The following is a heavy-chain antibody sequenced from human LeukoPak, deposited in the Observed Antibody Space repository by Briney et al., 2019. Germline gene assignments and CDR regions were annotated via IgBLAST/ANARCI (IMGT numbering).Heavy chain of an antibody. J-gene: IGHJ4*02. CDR1: GGSFSGYY. CDR2: INHSGST. D-gene: IGHD2-8*01. V-gene: IGHV4-34*01. CDR3: ARFGYCTNGVWSSSGGSCYSSY. Sequence: NSSETLSLTCAVYGGSFSGYYWSWIRQPPGKGLEWIGEINHSGSTNYNPSLKSRVTISVDTSKNQFSLKLSSVTAADTAVYYCARFGYCTNGVWSSSGGSCYSSYWGQGTLVTVSS.